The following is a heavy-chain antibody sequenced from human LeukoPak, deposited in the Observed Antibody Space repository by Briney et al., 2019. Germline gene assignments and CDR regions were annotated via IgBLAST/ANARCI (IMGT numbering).Heavy chain of an antibody. V-gene: IGHV1-69*04. CDR3: ARERPDYDILTGAFDI. CDR2: IIPILGIA. CDR1: GGTFSSYA. J-gene: IGHJ3*02. D-gene: IGHD3-9*01. Sequence: SVKVSCKASGGTFSSYAISWVRQAPGQGLEWMGRIIPILGIANYAQKFQGRVTITADKSTSTAYMELSSLRSEDTAVYFCARERPDYDILTGAFDIWGQGTLVTVSS.